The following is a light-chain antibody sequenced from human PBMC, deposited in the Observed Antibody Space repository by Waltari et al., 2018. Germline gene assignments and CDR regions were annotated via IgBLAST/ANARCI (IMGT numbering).Light chain of an antibody. Sequence: QSVLAQPPSVSGAPGQRVTISCSGSSPNIGAGSDVHWYQHLPGTVSKLLISGNSNRLPGAPDPYSGTKSGTSAALAITGLQGEDEADYSRQSYDSSRSGSVFGGGTKLTVL. V-gene: IGLV1-40*01. CDR1: SPNIGAGSD. CDR3: QSYDSSRSGSV. J-gene: IGLJ3*02. CDR2: GNS.